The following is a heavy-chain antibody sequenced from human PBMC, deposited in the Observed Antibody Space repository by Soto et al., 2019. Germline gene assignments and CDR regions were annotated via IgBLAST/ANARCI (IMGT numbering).Heavy chain of an antibody. CDR2: ISYDGFSK. J-gene: IGHJ4*02. CDR1: GFPFSDYS. D-gene: IGHD3-16*01. CDR3: ASLYYYSLTKYLDY. Sequence: QVQLVESGGGVVKPGKSLRLSCVASGFPFSDYSMYWVRQAPGKGLQWVGSISYDGFSKYADFVKGRFTISRDNSKNTLYLQMYSLRPEDTAMYYCASLYYYSLTKYLDYWGRGTVVTVSS. V-gene: IGHV3-30-3*01.